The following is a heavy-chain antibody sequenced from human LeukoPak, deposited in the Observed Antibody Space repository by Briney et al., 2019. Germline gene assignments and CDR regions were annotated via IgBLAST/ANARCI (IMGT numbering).Heavy chain of an antibody. J-gene: IGHJ4*02. CDR1: GYTFTSYA. V-gene: IGHV7-4-1*02. CDR3: ARDNIAAAGTTTENFDY. D-gene: IGHD6-13*01. CDR2: INTNTGNP. Sequence: GASVKVSCKASGYTFTSYAMNWVRQVPGQGLEWMGWINTNTGNPTYAQGFTGRFVFSLDTSVSTAYLQISSLKAEDTAVYYCARDNIAAAGTTTENFDYWGQGTLVTVSS.